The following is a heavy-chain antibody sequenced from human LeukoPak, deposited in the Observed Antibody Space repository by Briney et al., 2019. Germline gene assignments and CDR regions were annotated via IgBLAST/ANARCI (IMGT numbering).Heavy chain of an antibody. V-gene: IGHV3-9*01. Sequence: SLTLSCPANGFTFDHYAMRWARHAPGKGMEWVSRISWNSGSIRYAYCVEGPSTISRENAKKSQYLQINSLRAEDTALYYCAQDKDYYDSSGFIDYWGQGTLVTVSS. D-gene: IGHD3-22*01. J-gene: IGHJ4*02. CDR2: ISWNSGSI. CDR3: AQDKDYYDSSGFIDY. CDR1: GFTFDHYA.